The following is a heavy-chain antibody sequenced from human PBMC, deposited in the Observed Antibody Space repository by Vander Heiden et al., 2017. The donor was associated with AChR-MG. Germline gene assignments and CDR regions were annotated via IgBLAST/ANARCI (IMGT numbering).Heavy chain of an antibody. CDR3: LFSQLWADGDYYYGMDV. V-gene: IGHV3-9*01. CDR1: GFTFDDYA. D-gene: IGHD3-16*01. J-gene: IGHJ6*02. Sequence: EVQLVESGGGLVQPGRSLRLSCAASGFTFDDYAMHWVRQVPGKGLEWVSGISWKSTKIDYADSVKGRFTISRDNAKNSLYLQMNSLRAEDTALYYCLFSQLWADGDYYYGMDVWGQGTTVTVSS. CDR2: ISWKSTKI.